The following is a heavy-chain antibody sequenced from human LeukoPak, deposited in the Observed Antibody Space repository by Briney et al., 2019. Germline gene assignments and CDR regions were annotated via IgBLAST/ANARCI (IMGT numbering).Heavy chain of an antibody. CDR2: INGDGSST. D-gene: IGHD3-22*01. V-gene: IGHV3-74*01. J-gene: IGHJ4*02. Sequence: GGSLRLSCAASGFTFSSYWMHWVRQDPVKGLLWVSRINGDGSSTDYADSEKGRFTISRDNAKNTVYLQMNSLKAGDTAVYYCVRGYSSGYRLDYWGQGTLDTVSS. CDR1: GFTFSSYW. CDR3: VRGYSSGYRLDY.